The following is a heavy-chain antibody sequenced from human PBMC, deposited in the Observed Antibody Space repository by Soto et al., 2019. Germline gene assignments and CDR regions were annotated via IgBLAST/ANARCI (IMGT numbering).Heavy chain of an antibody. V-gene: IGHV3-74*01. Sequence: HPGGSLRLSCAASGFTVSTYWMHWVRQAPGTGLEWVSRTKGDGSSTSYADSVKGRFTISRDNAKNTLYLQMNSLGAEDTAVYWCARGIRNYYGVDVWGQGTTVTVSS. CDR2: TKGDGSST. CDR1: GFTVSTYW. J-gene: IGHJ6*02. CDR3: ARGIRNYYGVDV.